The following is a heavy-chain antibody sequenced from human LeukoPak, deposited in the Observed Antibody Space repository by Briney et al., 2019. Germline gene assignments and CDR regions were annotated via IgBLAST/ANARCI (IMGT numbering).Heavy chain of an antibody. V-gene: IGHV3-11*05. CDR2: ISSSSSYT. CDR1: GFTFSDYY. Sequence: GGSLRLSCAASGFTFSDYYMSWIRQAPGKGLEWVSYISSSSSYTNYADSVKGRFTISRDNAKNSLYLQMNSLRAEDTAVYYCARVGVVVAATPFDYWGQGTLVTVSP. D-gene: IGHD2-15*01. CDR3: ARVGVVVAATPFDY. J-gene: IGHJ4*02.